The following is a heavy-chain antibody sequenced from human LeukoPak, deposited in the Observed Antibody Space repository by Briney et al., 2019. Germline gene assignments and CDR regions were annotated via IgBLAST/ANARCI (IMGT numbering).Heavy chain of an antibody. Sequence: PGGSLRLSCAASGVTFSSYAMSWVRQAPGKGLEWVSAISGSGGSTYYADSVKGRFSISRDNSKNTLYLQMNSLRAEDTAVYYCAKERIAAAVNQPYYFDYWGQGTLVTVSS. CDR3: AKERIAAAVNQPYYFDY. CDR2: ISGSGGST. CDR1: GVTFSSYA. V-gene: IGHV3-23*01. D-gene: IGHD6-13*01. J-gene: IGHJ4*02.